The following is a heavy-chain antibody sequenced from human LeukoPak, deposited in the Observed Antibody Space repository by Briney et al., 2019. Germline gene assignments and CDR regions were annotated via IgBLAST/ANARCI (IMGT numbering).Heavy chain of an antibody. J-gene: IGHJ4*02. CDR3: ARSNYDFWSGYSVDY. V-gene: IGHV4-34*01. D-gene: IGHD3-3*01. CDR1: GGSFSGYY. CDR2: INHSGST. Sequence: SETLYLTCAVYGGSFSGYYWSWIRQPPGKGLEWIGEINHSGSTNYNPSLKSRVTISVDTSKNQFSLKLSSVTAADTAVYYCARSNYDFWSGYSVDYWGQGTLVTVSS.